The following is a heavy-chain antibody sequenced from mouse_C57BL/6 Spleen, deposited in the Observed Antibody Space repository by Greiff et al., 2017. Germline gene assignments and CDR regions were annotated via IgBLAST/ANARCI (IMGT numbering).Heavy chain of an antibody. CDR2: ISSGGDYT. D-gene: IGHD1-1*01. Sequence: EVKLVESGEGLVKPGGSLKLSCAASGFTFSSYAMSWVRQTPEKRLEWVAYISSGGDYTYYADTVKGRFTISRDNARNTLYLQMSSLKSEDTAMYYCTREGITTVVADYFDYWGQGTTLTVSS. CDR3: TREGITTVVADYFDY. V-gene: IGHV5-9-1*02. CDR1: GFTFSSYA. J-gene: IGHJ2*01.